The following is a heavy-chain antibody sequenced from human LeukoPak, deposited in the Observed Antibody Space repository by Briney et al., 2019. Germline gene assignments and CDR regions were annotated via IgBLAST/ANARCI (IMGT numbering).Heavy chain of an antibody. CDR1: GGSISSGSYY. V-gene: IGHV4-61*02. CDR2: IYTSGNT. Sequence: PSETLSLTCTVSGGSISSGSYYWSWIRQPAGKGLEWIARIYTSGNTNYNPSLKSRVTISVDTSKNQFSLKLSSVTAADTAVYYCASEVIAVAAALGFDYYYYMDVWGKGTSVTVSS. D-gene: IGHD6-19*01. J-gene: IGHJ6*03. CDR3: ASEVIAVAAALGFDYYYYMDV.